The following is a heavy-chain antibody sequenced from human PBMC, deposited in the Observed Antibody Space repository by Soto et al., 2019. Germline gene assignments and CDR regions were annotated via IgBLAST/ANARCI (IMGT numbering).Heavy chain of an antibody. D-gene: IGHD6-13*01. CDR1: GFTFSNYA. V-gene: IGHV3-30*03. Sequence: QVQLVESGGGVVQPGRSLKLSCAASGFTFSNYAIHWVRQAPGKGLEWVAVIASDGKDKRYADSVKGRFTISRDNSKNRVYLQMNGLRGEDTAVYYCARDGAIAAADYFFGYWGQGSLVTVSS. CDR3: ARDGAIAAADYFFGY. CDR2: IASDGKDK. J-gene: IGHJ4*02.